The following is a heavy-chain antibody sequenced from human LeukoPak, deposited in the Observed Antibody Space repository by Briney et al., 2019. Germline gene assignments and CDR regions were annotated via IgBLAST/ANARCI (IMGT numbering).Heavy chain of an antibody. V-gene: IGHV3-7*01. CDR2: IKQDGSEK. J-gene: IGHJ3*02. D-gene: IGHD3-9*01. Sequence: PGGSLRLSCAASGFTFSSYWMSWVRQAPGKGLEWVANIKQDGSEKYYVGSVKGRFTISRDNAKNSLYLQMNSLRAEDTAVYYCARTPVESRGYFDWLEDRDAFDIWGQGTMVTVSS. CDR3: ARTPVESRGYFDWLEDRDAFDI. CDR1: GFTFSSYW.